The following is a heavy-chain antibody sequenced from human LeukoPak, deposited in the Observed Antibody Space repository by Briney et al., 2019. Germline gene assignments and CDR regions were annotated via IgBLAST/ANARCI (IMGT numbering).Heavy chain of an antibody. J-gene: IGHJ5*02. V-gene: IGHV1-69*05. Sequence: VASVKVSCKASGYTFTSYGITWVRQAPGQGLEWMGGIIPIFGTANYAQKFQGRVTITTDESTSTAYMELSSLRSEDTAVYYCARSVGAVVITGFDPWGQGTLVTVSS. CDR1: GYTFTSYG. D-gene: IGHD3-22*01. CDR2: IIPIFGTA. CDR3: ARSVGAVVITGFDP.